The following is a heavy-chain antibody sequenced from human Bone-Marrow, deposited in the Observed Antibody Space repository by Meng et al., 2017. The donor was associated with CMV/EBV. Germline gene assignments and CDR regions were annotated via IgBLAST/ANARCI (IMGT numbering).Heavy chain of an antibody. V-gene: IGHV1-69*05. Sequence: SVKVSCKASGGTFSSYAFTWVRQAPGQGLEWMGGIIPIYGRTKYAQKLQGRVTMTTDESTSTAYMELSSLRSEDTAVYYCASRADSNSWFNWFDPWGQGTRVTVSS. J-gene: IGHJ5*02. CDR3: ASRADSNSWFNWFDP. CDR2: IIPIYGRT. CDR1: GGTFSSYA. D-gene: IGHD6-13*01.